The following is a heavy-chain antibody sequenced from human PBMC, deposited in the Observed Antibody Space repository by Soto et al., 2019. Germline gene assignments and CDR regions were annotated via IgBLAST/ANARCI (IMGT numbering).Heavy chain of an antibody. Sequence: QVQLVESGGGVVQPGRSLRLSCAASGFTFSSYAMHWVRQAPGKGLEWVAVISYDGSNKYYADSVKGRFTISRDNSKNTLYLQMNSRRAEDTAVYYCARDRQEWELHYYYGMDVWGQGTTVTVSS. CDR2: ISYDGSNK. J-gene: IGHJ6*02. D-gene: IGHD1-26*01. V-gene: IGHV3-30-3*01. CDR3: ARDRQEWELHYYYGMDV. CDR1: GFTFSSYA.